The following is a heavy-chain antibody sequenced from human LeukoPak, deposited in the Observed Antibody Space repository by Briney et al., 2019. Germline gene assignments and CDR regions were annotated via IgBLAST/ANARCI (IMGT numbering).Heavy chain of an antibody. CDR3: ARDSVVVEVASTRGPGY. CDR2: ISGSGGST. CDR1: GFAFSSYA. Sequence: GGSLRLSCAASGFAFSSYAMSWVRQAPGKGLEWVSAISGSGGSTYYADSVKGRFTISRDNSKNTLYLQMNSLSAEDTAVYYCARDSVVVEVASTRGPGYWGQGTLVTVSS. V-gene: IGHV3-23*01. J-gene: IGHJ4*02. D-gene: IGHD2-15*01.